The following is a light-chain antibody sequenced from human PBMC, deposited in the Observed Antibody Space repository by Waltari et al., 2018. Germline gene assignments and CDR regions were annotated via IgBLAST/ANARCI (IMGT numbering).Light chain of an antibody. V-gene: IGLV1-44*01. CDR3: AAWDDSLTLVV. Sequence: QSVLTQPPSASGTPGQRVTISCSGTSSNIGRNSLTWYQQLPGMAPKLLIYSSSQRPSGVPDRFSASKSGTSATLAISGPQSEDEADYYCAAWDDSLTLVVFGGGTKLTVL. CDR2: SSS. CDR1: SSNIGRNS. J-gene: IGLJ2*01.